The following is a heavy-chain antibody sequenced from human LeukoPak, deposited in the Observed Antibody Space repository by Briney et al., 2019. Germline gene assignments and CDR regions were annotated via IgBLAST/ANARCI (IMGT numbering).Heavy chain of an antibody. CDR1: RYTFTSYD. Sequence: ASVKVSCKASRYTFTSYDINWVRQATGQGLEWMGWMNPNSGNTGYAQKFQGRVTMTRNTSISTAYMELSSLRSEDTAVCYCARGPDYGDYSWFDPWGQGTLVTVSS. CDR2: MNPNSGNT. J-gene: IGHJ5*02. V-gene: IGHV1-8*01. D-gene: IGHD4-17*01. CDR3: ARGPDYGDYSWFDP.